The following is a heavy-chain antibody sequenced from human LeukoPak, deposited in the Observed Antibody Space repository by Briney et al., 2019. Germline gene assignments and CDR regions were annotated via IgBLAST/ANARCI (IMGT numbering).Heavy chain of an antibody. V-gene: IGHV1-69*04. Sequence: SVKVSCKASGGTFSSYAISWVRQAPGQGLEWMGRIIPILGIANYAQKFQGRVTSTADKSTSTAYMELSSLRSEDTTVYYCASDILTGYYVYGMDVWGQGTTVTVSS. CDR1: GGTFSSYA. J-gene: IGHJ6*02. CDR2: IIPILGIA. CDR3: ASDILTGYYVYGMDV. D-gene: IGHD3-9*01.